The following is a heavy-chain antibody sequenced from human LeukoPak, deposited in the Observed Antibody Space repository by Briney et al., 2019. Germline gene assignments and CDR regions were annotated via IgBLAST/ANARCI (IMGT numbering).Heavy chain of an antibody. D-gene: IGHD3-3*01. V-gene: IGHV4-34*01. CDR1: GGSFSGHY. CDR2: INHSGST. J-gene: IGHJ4*02. CDR3: ARGPGKHISYDFWSGYRKYYFDY. Sequence: SETLSLTCAVYGGSFSGHYWSWIRQPPGKGLEWIGEINHSGSTNYNPSLKSRVTISVDTSKNQFSLKLSSVTAADTAVYYCARGPGKHISYDFWSGYRKYYFDYWGQGTLVTVSS.